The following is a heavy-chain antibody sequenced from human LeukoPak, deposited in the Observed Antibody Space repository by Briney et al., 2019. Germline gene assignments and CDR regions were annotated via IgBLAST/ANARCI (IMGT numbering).Heavy chain of an antibody. CDR1: GAYVTTYS. D-gene: IGHD2-21*01. CDR3: ARWGESEWAFAS. V-gene: IGHV4-59*08. CDR2: FTLSGTT. J-gene: IGHJ4*02. Sequence: SETLSLTCIVSGAYVTTYSWNWIRQSPGKGLEWIGYFTLSGTTSYSSSLKSRVTISRDTSKNQLSLKLTSVTAADTAVYYCARWGESEWAFASWGPGTLVTVSS.